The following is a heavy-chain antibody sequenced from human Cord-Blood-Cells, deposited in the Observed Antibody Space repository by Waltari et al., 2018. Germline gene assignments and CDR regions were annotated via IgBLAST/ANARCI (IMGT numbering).Heavy chain of an antibody. CDR1: GYTFTSYA. V-gene: IGHV1-3*01. CDR3: ARDRLAMVRGVNWFDP. Sequence: QVQLVQSGAEVKKPGASVKVSCKASGYTFTSYAMHWVRQAPGQRLEWMGWINAGNGNTKYSQKFQGRVTITRDTSASTAYMELSSLRSEDTAVYYCARDRLAMVRGVNWFDPWGQRTLVTVSS. CDR2: INAGNGNT. D-gene: IGHD3-10*01. J-gene: IGHJ5*02.